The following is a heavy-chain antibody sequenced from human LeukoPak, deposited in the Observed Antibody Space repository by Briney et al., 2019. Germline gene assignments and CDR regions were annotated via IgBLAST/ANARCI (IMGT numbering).Heavy chain of an antibody. V-gene: IGHV3-23*01. J-gene: IGHJ4*02. D-gene: IGHD6-13*01. CDR2: ISGSGGST. CDR1: GFTFSSYA. Sequence: GGSLRLSCAASGFTFSSYAMSWVRQAPGKGLEWVSAISGSGGSTYYADSVKGRFTISRDNSKNTLYLQMNSLRAEDTAVYYCAKAPGATRRYSSSYLGYFDYWGQGTLVTVSS. CDR3: AKAPGATRRYSSSYLGYFDY.